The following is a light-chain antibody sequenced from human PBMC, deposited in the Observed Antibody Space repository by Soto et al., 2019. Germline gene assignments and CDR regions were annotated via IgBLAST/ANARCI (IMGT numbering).Light chain of an antibody. CDR3: QQYNNYEWT. V-gene: IGKV1-5*03. J-gene: IGKJ1*01. Sequence: DIQMTQSPSTLSASVGDRVTIDCRASHNINNLLAWYQQKPGEAPKLLIFRASNLYSGVPPRFSDSGSGTQFTLTINGLQPDDFATYYCQQYNNYEWTFGQATKVEVK. CDR1: HNINNL. CDR2: RAS.